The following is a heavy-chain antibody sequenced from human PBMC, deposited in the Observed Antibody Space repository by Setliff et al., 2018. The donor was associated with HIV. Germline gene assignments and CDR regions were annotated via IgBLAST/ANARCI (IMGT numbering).Heavy chain of an antibody. CDR1: GGSLSGYY. V-gene: IGHV4-34*01. D-gene: IGHD3-10*01. CDR3: ARGHSYYRDI. Sequence: PSETLSLTCAVYGGSLSGYYWSWIRQPPGKGLEWFGEINHSGSTNYNPSLKSRVTISVDTSKNQFSLKLSSVTAADTAVYYCARGHSYYRDIWGQGTMVTVSS. J-gene: IGHJ3*02. CDR2: INHSGST.